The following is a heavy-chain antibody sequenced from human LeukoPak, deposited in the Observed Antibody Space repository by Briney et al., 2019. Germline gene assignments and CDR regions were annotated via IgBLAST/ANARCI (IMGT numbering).Heavy chain of an antibody. V-gene: IGHV4-59*01. CDR3: ARVNFSGIFVY. J-gene: IGHJ4*02. CDR2: IYYSGST. CDR1: GGSISSYY. Sequence: PSETLSLTCTVSGGSISSYYWSWIRQPPGKGLEWIGYIYYSGSTNYNPSLKSRVTISVDTSKNQFSLKLSSVTAADTAVYYCARVNFSGIFVYWGQGTLVTVSS. D-gene: IGHD6-25*01.